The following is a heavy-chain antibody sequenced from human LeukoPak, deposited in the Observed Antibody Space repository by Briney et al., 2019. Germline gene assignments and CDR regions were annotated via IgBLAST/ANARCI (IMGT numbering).Heavy chain of an antibody. J-gene: IGHJ5*02. CDR3: AKNGQSGFSFDP. Sequence: SETLSLTCAVYGGSFSGYYWSWIRQPPGKGLEWIGYIYHSGSTYYNPSLKSRVTISVDRSKNQFSLKLSSVTAADTAVYYCAKNGQSGFSFDPWGQGTLVTVSS. CDR1: GGSFSGYY. V-gene: IGHV4-34*01. CDR2: IYHSGST. D-gene: IGHD1-26*01.